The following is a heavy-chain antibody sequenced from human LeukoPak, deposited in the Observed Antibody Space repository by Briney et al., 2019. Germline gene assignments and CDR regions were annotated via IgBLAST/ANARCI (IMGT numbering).Heavy chain of an antibody. D-gene: IGHD5-12*01. CDR3: AREGRGSYY. CDR1: GGSISSSSYY. J-gene: IGHJ4*02. Sequence: SETLSLTCTVSGGSISSSSYYWGWIRQPPGKGLEWIGSIYYSGSTYYNPSLKSRVTISVDTSKNQFSLKLSSVTAADTAVYYCAREGRGSYYGGQGTLVTVSS. V-gene: IGHV4-39*02. CDR2: IYYSGST.